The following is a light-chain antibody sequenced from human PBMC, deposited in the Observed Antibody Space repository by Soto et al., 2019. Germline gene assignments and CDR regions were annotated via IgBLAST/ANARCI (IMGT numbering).Light chain of an antibody. CDR2: DAS. CDR3: QQYNSMLS. V-gene: IGKV1-33*01. J-gene: IGKJ4*01. Sequence: DIQMTQSPSSLSASEGDRVTITCQSSNDVSRNLNWFQQKPGEAPQLLIYDASNLERGVPSRFSGSGSGTYFSLTSSSLQPEDVATYYCQQYNSMLSFGGGTEVEIK. CDR1: NDVSRN.